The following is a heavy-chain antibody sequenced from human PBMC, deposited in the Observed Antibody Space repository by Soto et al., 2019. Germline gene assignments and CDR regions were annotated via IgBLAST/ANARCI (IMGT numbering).Heavy chain of an antibody. CDR3: ARDLAAADY. J-gene: IGHJ4*02. Sequence: GASVKVSCKASGYTFTSYGISWVRQAPGQGLEWMGIISAYNGNTNYAQKFRGRVTMTRDTSTSTAYMDLSSLRSDDTAVYYCARDLAAADYWGQGTLVTVSS. D-gene: IGHD6-13*01. CDR2: ISAYNGNT. V-gene: IGHV1-18*01. CDR1: GYTFTSYG.